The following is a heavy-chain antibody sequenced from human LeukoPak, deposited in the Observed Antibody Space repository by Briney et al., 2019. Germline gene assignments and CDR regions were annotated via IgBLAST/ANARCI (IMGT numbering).Heavy chain of an antibody. V-gene: IGHV4-59*01. CDR1: GGSISSYY. Sequence: SENLSLNCTVSGGSISSYYWSWIRQPPGKGLEWIGYIYYSGTTNYNPSLKSRVTISVDTSKNQFSLKLSSVTAADTAVYYCARGPYYDILTGYYPFDYWGQGTLVTVSS. CDR3: ARGPYYDILTGYYPFDY. CDR2: IYYSGTT. J-gene: IGHJ4*02. D-gene: IGHD3-9*01.